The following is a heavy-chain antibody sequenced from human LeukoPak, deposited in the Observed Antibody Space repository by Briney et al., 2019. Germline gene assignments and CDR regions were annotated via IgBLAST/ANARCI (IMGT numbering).Heavy chain of an antibody. CDR2: IYYSGST. CDR1: GGSISSYY. CDR3: ARSSGYSGGWYGDY. V-gene: IGHV4-59*08. J-gene: IGHJ4*02. D-gene: IGHD6-19*01. Sequence: SETLSLTCTVSGGSISSYYWSWIRQPPGKGLEWIGYIYYSGSTNYNPSLKSRVTISVDTSKNQFSLKLSSVTAADTAVYFCARSSGYSGGWYGDYWGQGALVTVSS.